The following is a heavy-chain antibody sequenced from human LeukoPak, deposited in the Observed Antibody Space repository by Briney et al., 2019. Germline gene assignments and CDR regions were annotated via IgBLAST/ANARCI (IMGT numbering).Heavy chain of an antibody. CDR2: IYSDGST. CDR3: TRSVSGSYPIVH. Sequence: PGGSLRLSCAASGFTVRTDYMTWVRQAPGKGLEWVSIIYSDGSTYYADSVRGRFSISRDNSKNTVCLQMNSLRADDTAVYYCTRSVSGSYPIVHWGQGTLVTVSS. J-gene: IGHJ4*02. CDR1: GFTVRTDY. V-gene: IGHV3-53*01. D-gene: IGHD1-26*01.